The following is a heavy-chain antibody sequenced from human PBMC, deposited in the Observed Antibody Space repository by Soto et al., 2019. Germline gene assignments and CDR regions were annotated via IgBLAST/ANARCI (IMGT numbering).Heavy chain of an antibody. CDR1: GYTFTSYG. J-gene: IGHJ6*02. Sequence: EASVKVSCKASGYTFTSYGISWVRQAPGQGLDWMGWISAYNGNTKYAQDLQGRVTMTTDTSTSTAYMELRSLGSDDTAMYYCARFSGGSYNTYYFYYGMDVWGQGTTVTVSS. D-gene: IGHD2-15*01. CDR3: ARFSGGSYNTYYFYYGMDV. V-gene: IGHV1-18*04. CDR2: ISAYNGNT.